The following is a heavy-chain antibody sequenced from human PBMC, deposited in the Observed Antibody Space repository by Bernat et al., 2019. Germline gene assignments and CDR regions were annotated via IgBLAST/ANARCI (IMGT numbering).Heavy chain of an antibody. CDR3: ARLPEKYSSSYKTRPDWYFDL. D-gene: IGHD6-13*01. CDR2: IYYSGST. CDR1: GGSISSSSYY. J-gene: IGHJ2*01. Sequence: QLQLQESGPGLVKPSETPSLTCTVSGGSISSSSYYWGWIRQPPGKGLEWIGSIYYSGSTYYNPSLKSRVTISIDTTKNQFSLKLSSVTAADTAVYYCARLPEKYSSSYKTRPDWYFDLWGRGTLVTVSS. V-gene: IGHV4-39*01.